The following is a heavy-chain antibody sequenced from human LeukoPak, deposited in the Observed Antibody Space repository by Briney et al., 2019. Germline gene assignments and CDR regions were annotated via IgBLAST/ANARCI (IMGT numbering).Heavy chain of an antibody. CDR3: ARDYKYAFDN. Sequence: PGGSLRLSWAASGFTFSDYSMNWVRQAPGKGLEWMSYIGIDSGNTNYADSVKGRFTISGDKAKNSLYLQMNSLRVEDTAVYYCARDYKYAFDNWGQGTLVTVSS. CDR2: IGIDSGNT. J-gene: IGHJ4*02. CDR1: GFTFSDYS. D-gene: IGHD5-24*01. V-gene: IGHV3-48*01.